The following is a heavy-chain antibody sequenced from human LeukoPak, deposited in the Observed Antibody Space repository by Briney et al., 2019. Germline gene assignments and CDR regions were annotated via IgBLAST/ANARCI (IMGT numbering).Heavy chain of an antibody. V-gene: IGHV3-23*01. D-gene: IGHD1-26*01. CDR2: ISASGVMT. CDR1: GFTFSSHS. CDR3: AKDRSIGTYYTFDH. Sequence: GGSLRLSCAASGFTFSSHSMTWLRQAPGKGLEWVSSISASGVMTYYADSVKGRFTVSRDTSKNSLYLQMSSLTAADTAVYYCAKDRSIGTYYTFDHWGQGTLVTVSS. J-gene: IGHJ4*02.